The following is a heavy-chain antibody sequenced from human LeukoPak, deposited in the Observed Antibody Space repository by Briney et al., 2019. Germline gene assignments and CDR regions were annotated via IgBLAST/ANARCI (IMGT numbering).Heavy chain of an antibody. J-gene: IGHJ5*02. CDR1: GGTFSSYA. CDR3: ARSGAPYNWFDP. D-gene: IGHD1-26*01. CDR2: IIPIFGTA. Sequence: ASVKVSCKASGGTFSSYAISWVRQAPGQGLEWMGGIIPIFGTANYAQKFQGRVTITSDESTSTAYMELSSLRSEDTAVYYCARSGAPYNWFDPWGQGTLVTVSS. V-gene: IGHV1-69*13.